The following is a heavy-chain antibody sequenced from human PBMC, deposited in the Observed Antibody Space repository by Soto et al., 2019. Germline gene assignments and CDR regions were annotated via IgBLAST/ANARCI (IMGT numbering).Heavy chain of an antibody. D-gene: IGHD3-9*01. CDR2: IYYSGST. J-gene: IGHJ5*02. CDR1: GGSISSSSYY. CDR3: ARHGLPKYDILTGYFLNWFDP. V-gene: IGHV4-39*01. Sequence: SETLSLTCTVSGGSISSSSYYWGWIRQPPGKGLEWIGSIYYSGSTYYNPSLKSRVTISVDTSKNQFSLKLSSVTAADTAVYYCARHGLPKYDILTGYFLNWFDPWGQGTLVTVSS.